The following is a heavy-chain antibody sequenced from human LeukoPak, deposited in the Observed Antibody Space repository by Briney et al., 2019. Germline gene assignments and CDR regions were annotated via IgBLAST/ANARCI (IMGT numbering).Heavy chain of an antibody. CDR2: ISSSSSYI. CDR1: GFTFSSYS. D-gene: IGHD2-2*01. Sequence: GGSLRLSCAASGFTFSSYSMNWVRRAPGKGLEWVSSISSSSSYIYYADSVKGRFTISRDNAKNSLYLQMNSLRAEDTAVYYCAREGIVVVPAAPGGSNGMDVWGKGTTVTVSS. J-gene: IGHJ6*04. V-gene: IGHV3-21*01. CDR3: AREGIVVVPAAPGGSNGMDV.